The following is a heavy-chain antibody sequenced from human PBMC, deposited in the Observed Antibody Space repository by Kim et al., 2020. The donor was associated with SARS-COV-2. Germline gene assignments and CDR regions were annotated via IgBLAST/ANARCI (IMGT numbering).Heavy chain of an antibody. CDR2: IDGPGGST. CDR3: AKVGFDQGGRGVFDI. J-gene: IGHJ3*02. V-gene: IGHV3-23*01. Sequence: GGSLRLSCAASGFTFSSYAMTWVRQAPGKGLEWVSTIDGPGGSTYYADSVKGRFTISRDNSKNTLYLQLNSLRVEDTAIYYCAKVGFDQGGRGVFDIWGQGTMVTVSS. CDR1: GFTFSSYA. D-gene: IGHD3-16*01.